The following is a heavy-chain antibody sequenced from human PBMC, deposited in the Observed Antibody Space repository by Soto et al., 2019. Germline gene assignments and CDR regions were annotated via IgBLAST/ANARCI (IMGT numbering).Heavy chain of an antibody. Sequence: QVQLQESGPGLVKPSETLSLTCTVSGGSISNFYWTWIRQPPGKGLEWIGNVHYSGNTNYNPSLKSRVTTSVDTAKNQLSLNLSSVTAADTAVYYCERHKDAGSDRGGMDVWGQGTTVTVSS. D-gene: IGHD6-25*01. CDR2: VHYSGNT. CDR3: ERHKDAGSDRGGMDV. V-gene: IGHV4-59*08. CDR1: GGSISNFY. J-gene: IGHJ6*02.